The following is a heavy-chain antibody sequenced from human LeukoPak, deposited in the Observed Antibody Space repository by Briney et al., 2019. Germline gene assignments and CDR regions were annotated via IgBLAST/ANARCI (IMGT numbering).Heavy chain of an antibody. J-gene: IGHJ4*02. D-gene: IGHD5-18*01. Sequence: GGSLRLSCAASGFTFSSYAMSWVRQAPGKGLEWVSAISGSGGSTYYADSVKGRFTISRDNSKNTLYLQMNSLRAEDTAVYYCTRELRGYSYGYVFGYWGQGTLVTVSS. CDR2: ISGSGGST. CDR3: TRELRGYSYGYVFGY. V-gene: IGHV3-23*01. CDR1: GFTFSSYA.